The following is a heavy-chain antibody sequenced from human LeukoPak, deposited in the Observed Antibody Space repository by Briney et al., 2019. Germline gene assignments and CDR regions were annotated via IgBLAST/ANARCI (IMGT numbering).Heavy chain of an antibody. CDR3: AKGVATVGSWSPWFDP. CDR1: GFTFDDYA. J-gene: IGHJ5*02. V-gene: IGHV3-43D*03. CDR2: ISYNGGST. Sequence: GGSLRLSCAASGFTFDDYAMHWVRQAPGKGLEWVSLISYNGGSTYYADSVKGRFAISRDNSKNSLYLQMNSLRPEDTALYYCAKGVATVGSWSPWFDPWGQGTLVTVSS. D-gene: IGHD6-13*01.